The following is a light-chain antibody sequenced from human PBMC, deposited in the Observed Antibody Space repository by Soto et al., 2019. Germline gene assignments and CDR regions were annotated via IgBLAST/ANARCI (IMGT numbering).Light chain of an antibody. J-gene: IGLJ1*01. CDR2: EVS. CDR1: SSDVGGHEF. V-gene: IGLV2-14*01. CDR3: SSFTTTTTLDI. Sequence: QSVLTQPASVSGSPGQSITISCTGTSSDVGGHEFVSWYQQHPGKAPQLIIYEVSDRPSGVSSRFSGSKSGNTASLTISGLQAEDEADYYCSSFTTTTTLDIFGTGTKLTVL.